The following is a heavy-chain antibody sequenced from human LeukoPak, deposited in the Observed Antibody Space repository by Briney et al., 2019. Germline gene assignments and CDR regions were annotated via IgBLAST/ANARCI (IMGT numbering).Heavy chain of an antibody. D-gene: IGHD6-13*01. J-gene: IGHJ4*02. CDR2: INAGNGNT. CDR3: ATPYSSSWPGLGY. Sequence: ASVKVSCKASGYTFTSYAMHWVRQAPGQRLEWMGWINAGNGNTKYSQEFQGRVTITRDTSASTAYMELSSLRSEDRAVYYCATPYSSSWPGLGYWGQGTLVTVSS. CDR1: GYTFTSYA. V-gene: IGHV1-3*03.